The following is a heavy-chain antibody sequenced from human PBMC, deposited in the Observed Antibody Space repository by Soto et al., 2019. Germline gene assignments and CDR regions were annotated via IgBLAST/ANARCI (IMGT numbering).Heavy chain of an antibody. CDR2: ISYDGSNK. V-gene: IGHV3-30-3*01. J-gene: IGHJ5*02. Sequence: QVQLVESGGGVVQPGRSLRLSCEASGFTFSSYAMHWVRQAPGKGLEWVAVISYDGSNKYYADSVKGRFTISRDNSKNTLYLQMNSLRAEDTAVYYCARDRYCSGGSCFSGWFDPWGQGTLVTVSS. CDR1: GFTFSSYA. D-gene: IGHD2-15*01. CDR3: ARDRYCSGGSCFSGWFDP.